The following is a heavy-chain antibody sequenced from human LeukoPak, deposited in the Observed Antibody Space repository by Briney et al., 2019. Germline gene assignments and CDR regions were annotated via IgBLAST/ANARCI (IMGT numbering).Heavy chain of an antibody. J-gene: IGHJ4*02. CDR2: ISAYNGNT. Sequence: ASVKVSCKASGYTFTSYGISWVRQAPGQGLEWMGWISAYNGNTNYAQKLQGRVTMTPDTSTSTAYMELGSLRSDDTAVYYCARVDGDDGSGSYYTNQPDYWGQGTLVTVSS. CDR3: ARVDGDDGSGSYYTNQPDY. CDR1: GYTFTSYG. D-gene: IGHD3-10*01. V-gene: IGHV1-18*01.